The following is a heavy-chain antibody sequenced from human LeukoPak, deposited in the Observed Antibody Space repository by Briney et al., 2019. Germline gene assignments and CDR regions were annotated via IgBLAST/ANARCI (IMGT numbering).Heavy chain of an antibody. V-gene: IGHV3-30*18. CDR1: GFTFSSYA. CDR3: AKGVNYYDSSGYSLDAFDI. CDR2: ISYDGSNK. Sequence: PGGSLRLCCAASGFTFSSYAMSWVRQASGKGLEWVAVISYDGSNKYYADPVKGRFTISRDNSKNTLYLQMNSLRAEDTAVYYCAKGVNYYDSSGYSLDAFDIWGQGTMVTVSS. D-gene: IGHD3-22*01. J-gene: IGHJ3*02.